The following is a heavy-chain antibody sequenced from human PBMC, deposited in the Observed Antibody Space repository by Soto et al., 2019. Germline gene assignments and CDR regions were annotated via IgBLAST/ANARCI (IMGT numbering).Heavy chain of an antibody. Sequence: GGSLRLSCAASGFTFSSYAMSWVRQAPGKGLEWVSAISGGGGSTYYADSVKGRFTISRDNSKNTLYLQMNSLRAEDTAVYYCAKDGTIFGVVIIRWSYYFDYWGQGTLVTVSS. J-gene: IGHJ4*02. CDR1: GFTFSSYA. V-gene: IGHV3-23*01. CDR3: AKDGTIFGVVIIRWSYYFDY. CDR2: ISGGGGST. D-gene: IGHD3-3*01.